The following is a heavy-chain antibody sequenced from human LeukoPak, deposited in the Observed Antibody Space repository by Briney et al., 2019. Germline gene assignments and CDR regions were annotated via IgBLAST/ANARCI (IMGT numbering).Heavy chain of an antibody. CDR2: TSSSNYT. CDR1: GFTFSTYS. D-gene: IGHD4-23*01. V-gene: IGHV3-21*01. J-gene: IGHJ4*02. Sequence: GGSLRLSCAASGFTFSTYSMNWVRQAPGKGLEWVSSTSSSNYTYYADSVKGRFTISRDNAKNSLYLQMNSLRAEDTAVYYCARDFTYGDNYYFDYWGQGTLVTVSS. CDR3: ARDFTYGDNYYFDY.